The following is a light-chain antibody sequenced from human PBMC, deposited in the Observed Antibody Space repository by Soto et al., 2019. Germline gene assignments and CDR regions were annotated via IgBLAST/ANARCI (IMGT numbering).Light chain of an antibody. CDR2: GAS. V-gene: IGKV3-20*01. J-gene: IGKJ2*01. CDR3: QQYGSSSYT. Sequence: EIVLTQSPGTLSLSPGERATLSCRASQSVSSSYLAWYQQKPGLAPRLLIYGASSRATGIPDRFSGSGSGTDFTLTISRLEPEDFAVYYGQQYGSSSYTFGQGTKLEIK. CDR1: QSVSSSY.